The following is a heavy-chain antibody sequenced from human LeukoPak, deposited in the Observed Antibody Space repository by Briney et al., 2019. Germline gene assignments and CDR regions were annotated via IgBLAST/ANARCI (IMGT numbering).Heavy chain of an antibody. CDR1: GFTFSNYA. CDR3: AKWRDYDILTGYDDSYC. CDR2: VSGRDDST. J-gene: IGHJ4*02. V-gene: IGHV3-23*01. D-gene: IGHD3-9*01. Sequence: GASLRLSCAASGFTFSNYAMSWVRQAPGKGLEWVSAVSGRDDSTYYADSVKGRFTISRDNSKNTLYLQMNSLRAEDTTVYYCAKWRDYDILTGYDDSYCSGQGTLVTASS.